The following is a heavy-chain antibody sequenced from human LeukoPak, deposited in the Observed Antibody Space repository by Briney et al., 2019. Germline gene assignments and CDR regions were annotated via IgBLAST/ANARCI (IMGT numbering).Heavy chain of an antibody. CDR2: MNPNSGNT. CDR3: ARHTAVAILRYFDPSAFDY. Sequence: ASVKVSCKASGYTFTSYDINWVRQATGQGLEWMGWMNPNSGNTGYAQKFQGRVTMTRNTSISTAYMELSSLRSEDTAVYYCARHTAVAILRYFDPSAFDYWGQGTLVTVSS. V-gene: IGHV1-8*01. D-gene: IGHD3-9*01. CDR1: GYTFTSYD. J-gene: IGHJ4*02.